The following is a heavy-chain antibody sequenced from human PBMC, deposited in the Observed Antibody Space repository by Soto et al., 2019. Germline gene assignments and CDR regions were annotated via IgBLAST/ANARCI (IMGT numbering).Heavy chain of an antibody. Sequence: SETLSLTGAVYGGSLSGHYCSWIRQPPWKGLEWIGEINHSGSTNYNPSLKSRVTISVDTSENQFSLKLTSVTAADTAVYYCSIGRSRSVAAGPRKYYYVMEVWGQLTTVTVCS. J-gene: IGHJ6*01. CDR1: GGSLSGHY. CDR2: INHSGST. D-gene: IGHD6-6*01. CDR3: SIGRSRSVAAGPRKYYYVMEV. V-gene: IGHV4-34*01.